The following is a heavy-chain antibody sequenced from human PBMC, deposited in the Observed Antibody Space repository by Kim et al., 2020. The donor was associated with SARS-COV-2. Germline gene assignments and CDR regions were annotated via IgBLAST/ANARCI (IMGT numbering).Heavy chain of an antibody. Sequence: YNPSLKGRVTISVDTSKNQFSLKLSSVTAADTAVYYCARVYYYGSGSTDYWGQGTLVTVSS. CDR3: ARVYYYGSGSTDY. J-gene: IGHJ4*02. V-gene: IGHV4-34*01. D-gene: IGHD3-10*01.